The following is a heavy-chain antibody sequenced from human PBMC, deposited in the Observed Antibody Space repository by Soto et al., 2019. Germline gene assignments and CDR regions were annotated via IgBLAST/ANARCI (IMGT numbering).Heavy chain of an antibody. D-gene: IGHD3-22*01. CDR2: ISHSGST. CDR1: SGSFRGYY. V-gene: IGHV4-34*01. Sequence: QVQLQQWGAGLLKPSETLSLRCFVNSGSFRGYYWTWIRQTPGKGLEWIGEISHSGSTNYNPSLMSRVTMSADTSKKQFSLRLSSVTAADTALYFCARGYESSRRYLPLLDYWGQGTLVTVSS. J-gene: IGHJ4*02. CDR3: ARGYESSRRYLPLLDY.